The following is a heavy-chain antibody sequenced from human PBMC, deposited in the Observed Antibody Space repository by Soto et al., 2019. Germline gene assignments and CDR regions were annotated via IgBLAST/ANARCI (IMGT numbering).Heavy chain of an antibody. CDR2: ISYDGSNK. CDR3: ARVPI. J-gene: IGHJ3*02. Sequence: GGSLRLSCASSGFNFSSYAMSWVRQAPGKGLEWVAVISYDGSNKYYADSVKGRFTISRDNSKNTLYLQMNSLRAEDTAVYYCARVPIWGQGTMVTVSS. V-gene: IGHV3-30-3*01. CDR1: GFNFSSYA.